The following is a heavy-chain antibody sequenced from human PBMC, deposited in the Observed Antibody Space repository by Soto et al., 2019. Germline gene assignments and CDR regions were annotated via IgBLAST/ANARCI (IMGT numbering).Heavy chain of an antibody. D-gene: IGHD3-10*01. V-gene: IGHV1-2*02. CDR3: ARASDLDYGTNNCFDP. CDR1: GESLDAKY. CDR2: INPNSGYT. Sequence: TCKKSGESLDAKYIRWVRQENRQGLEWMGWINPNSGYTNYAQKFQGRVTMTRDTSISTAYMELSRLRSDDTAVYYCARASDLDYGTNNCFDPRGQAPLVTLSS. J-gene: IGHJ5*02.